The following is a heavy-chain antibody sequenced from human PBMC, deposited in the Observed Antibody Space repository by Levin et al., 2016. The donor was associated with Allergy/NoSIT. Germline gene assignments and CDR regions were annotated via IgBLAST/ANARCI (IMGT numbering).Heavy chain of an antibody. Sequence: WIRQPPGKGLEWVSYISSVGTTTYYADSVKGRFTISRDNAKNSLFLQMNSLRAEDTAIYYCARETVVSGSEGFDIWGQGTMVTVSS. V-gene: IGHV3-48*03. D-gene: IGHD5/OR15-5a*01. J-gene: IGHJ3*02. CDR2: ISSVGTTT. CDR3: ARETVVSGSEGFDI.